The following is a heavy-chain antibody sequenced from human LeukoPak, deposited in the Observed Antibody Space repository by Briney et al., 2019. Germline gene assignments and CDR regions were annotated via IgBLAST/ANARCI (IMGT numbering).Heavy chain of an antibody. D-gene: IGHD3-10*01. CDR2: ISYDGSNK. CDR3: ARDHWVTMVRGVIPLYGLDV. J-gene: IGHJ6*02. Sequence: TGGSLRLPCAASGFTFSTYAMHWVRQAPGKGLEWVAVISYDGSNKYYADSVKGRFTISRDNSKSTLYLQMISLRAEDTAVYYCARDHWVTMVRGVIPLYGLDVWGQGSTVTVSS. CDR1: GFTFSTYA. V-gene: IGHV3-30-3*01.